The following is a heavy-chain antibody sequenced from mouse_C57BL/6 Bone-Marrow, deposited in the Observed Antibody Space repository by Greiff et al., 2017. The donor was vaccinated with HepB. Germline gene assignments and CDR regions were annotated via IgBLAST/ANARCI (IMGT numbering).Heavy chain of an antibody. V-gene: IGHV1-18*01. CDR1: GYTFTDYN. D-gene: IGHD2-3*01. CDR2: INPNNGGT. Sequence: VQLQQSGPELVKPGASVKIPCKASGYTFTDYNMDWVKQSHGKSLEWIGDINPNNGGTIYNQKFKGKATLTVDKSSSTAYMELRSLTSEDTAGYYCARRYDGYRAWFAYWGQGTLVTVSA. J-gene: IGHJ3*01. CDR3: ARRYDGYRAWFAY.